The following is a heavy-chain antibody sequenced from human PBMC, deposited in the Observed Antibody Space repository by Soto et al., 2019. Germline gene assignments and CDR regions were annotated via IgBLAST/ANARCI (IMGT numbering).Heavy chain of an antibody. D-gene: IGHD1-7*01. CDR2: IYYSGST. CDR3: ARIGFPWNYVAYFDY. CDR1: GGSISSYY. V-gene: IGHV4-59*01. Sequence: SETLSLTCTVSGGSISSYYWSWIRQPPGKGLEWIGYIYYSGSTNYNPSLKSRVTISVDTSKNQFSLRLSSVTAADTAVYYCARIGFPWNYVAYFDYWGQGTLVTVSS. J-gene: IGHJ4*02.